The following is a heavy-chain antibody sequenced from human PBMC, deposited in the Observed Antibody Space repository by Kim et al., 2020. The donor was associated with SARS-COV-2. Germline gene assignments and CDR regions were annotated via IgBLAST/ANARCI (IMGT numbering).Heavy chain of an antibody. D-gene: IGHD6-19*01. CDR3: AKDFSSGWVDYVIDF. CDR1: GFTFSSYG. J-gene: IGHJ6*02. Sequence: GGSLRLSCAASGFTFSSYGMHWVRQAPGKGLEWVAVICVGGSNKYYADSVKGRFTISRDNSKNTLYLQMNSLRAEDTAVYYCAKDFSSGWVDYVIDFWGQGTPVTVSS. V-gene: IGHV3-33*06. CDR2: ICVGGSNK.